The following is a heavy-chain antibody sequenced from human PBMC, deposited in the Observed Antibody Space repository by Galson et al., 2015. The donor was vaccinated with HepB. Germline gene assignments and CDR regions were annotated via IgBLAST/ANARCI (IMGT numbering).Heavy chain of an antibody. CDR2: TYYRSKWYN. J-gene: IGHJ4*02. D-gene: IGHD2-2*01. V-gene: IGHV6-1*01. CDR3: ARDQAVVPAPYFDY. CDR1: GDSVSSNSAA. Sequence: CAISGDSVSSNSAAWNWIRQSPSRGLEWLGRTYYRSKWYNDYAVSVESRITINPDTSKNHFSLQLNSVTPEDTAVYYCARDQAVVPAPYFDYWGQGTLVTVSS.